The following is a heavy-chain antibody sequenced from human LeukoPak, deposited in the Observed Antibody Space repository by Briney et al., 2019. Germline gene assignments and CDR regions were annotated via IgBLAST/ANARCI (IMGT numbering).Heavy chain of an antibody. CDR2: INPNSGGT. CDR3: ARSVSISPMFDY. Sequence: GASVKVSCKASGYTFTGYYMHWVRPAPGQGLEWMGWINPNSGGTNYAQKFQGRVAMMRATSITTFYMELNSLRSDDTAVYYCARSVSISPMFDYWGQGTLVTVSS. D-gene: IGHD4-11*01. CDR1: GYTFTGYY. J-gene: IGHJ4*02. V-gene: IGHV1-2*02.